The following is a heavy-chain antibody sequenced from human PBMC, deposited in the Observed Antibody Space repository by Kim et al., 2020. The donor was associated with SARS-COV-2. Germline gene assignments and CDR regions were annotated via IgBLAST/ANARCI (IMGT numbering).Heavy chain of an antibody. CDR2: MNPNSGNT. CDR3: ARGKGGWWARPNWFDP. CDR1: GYTFTSYD. Sequence: ASVKVSCKASGYTFTSYDINWVRQATGQGLEWMGWMNPNSGNTGYAQKFQGRVTMTRNTSISTAYMELSSLRSEDTAVYYCARGKGGWWARPNWFDPWGQGTLVTVSS. V-gene: IGHV1-8*01. J-gene: IGHJ5*02. D-gene: IGHD2-15*01.